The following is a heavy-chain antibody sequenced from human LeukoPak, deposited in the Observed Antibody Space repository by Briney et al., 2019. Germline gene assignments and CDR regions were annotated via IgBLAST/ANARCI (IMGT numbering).Heavy chain of an antibody. CDR3: AKDRVLLWFGELS. D-gene: IGHD3-10*01. J-gene: IGHJ4*02. V-gene: IGHV3-30*18. CDR2: ISYDGSNK. Sequence: PGRSLRLSCAASGFTFSSYGMHWVRQAPGKGLEWVAVISYDGSNKYYADSVKGRFTISRDNSKNTLYLQMNSLRAEDTAVYYCAKDRVLLWFGELSWGQGTLVTVSS. CDR1: GFTFSSYG.